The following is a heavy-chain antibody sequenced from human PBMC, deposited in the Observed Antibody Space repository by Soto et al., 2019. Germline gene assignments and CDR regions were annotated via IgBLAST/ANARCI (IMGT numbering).Heavy chain of an antibody. CDR2: INWSDDK. J-gene: IGHJ6*02. D-gene: IGHD3-10*01. V-gene: IGHV2-5*01. CDR3: EHSPDYYGSGSHGYYYYYSGMDV. Sequence: QITLKESGPTLVKPTQTLTLTCTFSGFSLSTSGVGVGWIRQPPGKALEWLALINWSDDKRYSPSLKSRITTTEDSSKNKVNLTMTNKEPVDTDTYYCEHSPDYYGSGSHGYYYYYSGMDVWGQGTTVTVSS. CDR1: GFSLSTSGVG.